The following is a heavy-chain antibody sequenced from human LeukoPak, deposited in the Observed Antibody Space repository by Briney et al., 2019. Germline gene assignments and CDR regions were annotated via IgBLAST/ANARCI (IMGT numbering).Heavy chain of an antibody. CDR1: GYTFTSYA. V-gene: IGHV1-3*01. Sequence: ASVKVSCKASGYTFTSYAMHWVRQAPGQRLEWMGWINAGNGNTKYSQKFQGRVTITRDTSASTAYMELSSLRSEDTAVYYCARSETKSRYDFWSGYFTGGTDDYYYYMDVWGKGTTVTVSS. D-gene: IGHD3-3*01. CDR2: INAGNGNT. CDR3: ARSETKSRYDFWSGYFTGGTDDYYYYMDV. J-gene: IGHJ6*03.